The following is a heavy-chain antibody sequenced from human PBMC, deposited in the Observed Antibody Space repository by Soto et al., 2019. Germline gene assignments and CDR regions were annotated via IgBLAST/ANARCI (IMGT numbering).Heavy chain of an antibody. J-gene: IGHJ4*02. CDR2: ISGGGDTT. D-gene: IGHD3-10*01. V-gene: IGHV3-23*01. CDR1: GFTFNNYA. Sequence: EVQLLESGGGLVQPGGSLRLSCAASGFTFNNYAMTWVRQAPGKGLEWVSAISGGGDTTSYGDSVKGRFTVSRDGSKNTMYLQMSRLRAEDTALYYCAKGRGGSGSLTPRVDFWGQGTLVTVSS. CDR3: AKGRGGSGSLTPRVDF.